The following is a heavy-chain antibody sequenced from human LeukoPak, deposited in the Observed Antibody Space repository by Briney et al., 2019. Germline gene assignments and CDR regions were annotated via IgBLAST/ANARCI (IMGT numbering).Heavy chain of an antibody. D-gene: IGHD1-14*01. V-gene: IGHV3-33*01. CDR1: GFTFSSYG. CDR2: IWYDGSNK. J-gene: IGHJ6*02. Sequence: GRSLRLSCAASGFTFSSYGMHWVRQAPGKGLEWVAVIWYDGSNKYYADSVKGRFIISRDNSKNTLYLQMNSLRAEDTAVYYCARYPGTQGPSYYYYGMDVWGQGTTVTVSS. CDR3: ARYPGTQGPSYYYYGMDV.